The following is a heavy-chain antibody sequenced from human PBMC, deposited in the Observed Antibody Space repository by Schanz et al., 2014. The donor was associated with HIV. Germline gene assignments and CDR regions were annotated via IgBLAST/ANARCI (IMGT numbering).Heavy chain of an antibody. D-gene: IGHD6-6*01. Sequence: QVQLVQSGSEVKKPGSSVMVSCTTSGGTFTNYAISWVRQAPGQGLQWMGGIIPFFGTANYAQTLQGRLTITADESTGTAYMDLTSLRSDDTAMYYCARGLKDSSSSEAFHIWGQGTMVTVSS. CDR2: IIPFFGTA. J-gene: IGHJ3*02. V-gene: IGHV1-69*12. CDR1: GGTFTNYA. CDR3: ARGLKDSSSSEAFHI.